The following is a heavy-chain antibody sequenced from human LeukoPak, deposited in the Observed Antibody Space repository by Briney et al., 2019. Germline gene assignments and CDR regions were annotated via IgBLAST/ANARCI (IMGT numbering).Heavy chain of an antibody. Sequence: SETLSLTCTVSGGSISSYYWSWVRQPPGKGLEWIGFIYYSGSANYNPSLRSRVTMSVDTSKNQFSLKLTSVTAADTAVYYCARTSSSWYVVDYWGQGTLVTVSS. CDR1: GGSISSYY. CDR3: ARTSSSWYVVDY. V-gene: IGHV4-59*01. CDR2: IYYSGSA. D-gene: IGHD6-13*01. J-gene: IGHJ4*02.